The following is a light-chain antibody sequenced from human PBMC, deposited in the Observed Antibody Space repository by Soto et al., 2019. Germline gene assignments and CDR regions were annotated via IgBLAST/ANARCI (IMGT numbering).Light chain of an antibody. Sequence: QSVLTQPASVSGSPGQSITISCTGTSSDVGSYNRVSWYQQRPGKAPKLVISEVSQRPSGVPNRFSGSKSGNTASLTISGLQAEDEADYYCCSHTGITTVRIFGGGTKVTVL. J-gene: IGLJ2*01. CDR1: SSDVGSYNR. V-gene: IGLV2-23*02. CDR3: CSHTGITTVRI. CDR2: EVS.